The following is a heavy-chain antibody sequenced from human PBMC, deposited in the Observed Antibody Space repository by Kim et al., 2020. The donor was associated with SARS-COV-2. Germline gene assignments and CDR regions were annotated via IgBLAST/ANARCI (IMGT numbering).Heavy chain of an antibody. CDR1: GFTFSNFG. J-gene: IGHJ4*02. D-gene: IGHD3-16*01. Sequence: GGSLRLSCAASGFTFSNFGMHWVRQPPGKGLEWVAFIWYDGSNKFYADSVKGRFTISRDNSKNTLYLQMNSLRAEDTAVYYCARYGGNAYNDYWGQGTLVTVSS. CDR3: ARYGGNAYNDY. CDR2: IWYDGSNK. V-gene: IGHV3-33*01.